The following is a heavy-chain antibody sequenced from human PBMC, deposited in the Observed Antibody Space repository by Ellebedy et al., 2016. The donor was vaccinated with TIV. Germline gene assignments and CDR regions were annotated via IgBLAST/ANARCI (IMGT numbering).Heavy chain of an antibody. V-gene: IGHV1-2*02. J-gene: IGHJ4*02. Sequence: AASVTVSCKASGYTFTSYGISWVRQAPGQGVEWMGWINPDRGDTKYPQSFQVRVSMTRDTSSSTAYMELSGLTSDDTAIYYCAKDRFPYYDSSGTTGYFDCWGQGTLVTVSS. D-gene: IGHD3-22*01. CDR2: INPDRGDT. CDR1: GYTFTSYG. CDR3: AKDRFPYYDSSGTTGYFDC.